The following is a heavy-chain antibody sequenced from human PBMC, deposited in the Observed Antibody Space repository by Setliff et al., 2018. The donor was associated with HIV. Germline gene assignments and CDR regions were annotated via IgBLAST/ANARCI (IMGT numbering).Heavy chain of an antibody. CDR1: GGTFRSQA. Sequence: SVMVSCKTSGGTFRSQAISWVRQAPGQGLEWMGGLISMFKIPQIEQKFQGRVTITADESTSTAYMGLSSLTSEDTAVYYCARGGWSGGGPLHYSYYYLDVWGQGTAVTVSS. CDR3: ARGGWSGGGPLHYSYYYLDV. D-gene: IGHD2-15*01. CDR2: LISMFKIP. J-gene: IGHJ6*02. V-gene: IGHV1-69*13.